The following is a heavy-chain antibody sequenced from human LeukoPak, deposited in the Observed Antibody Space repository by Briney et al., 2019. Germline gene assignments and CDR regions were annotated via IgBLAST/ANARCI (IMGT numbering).Heavy chain of an antibody. CDR2: INHSGST. CDR1: GGSFSGYY. V-gene: IGHV4-34*01. CDR3: APGGGIPGTTLGFAP. Sequence: SETLSLTCAVYGGSFSGYYWSWIRQPPGKGLEWIGEINHSGSTNYNPSLKSRVTISVDTSKNQFSLKLSSVTAADTAVYYCAPGGGIPGTTLGFAPWGQETLVTFSS. D-gene: IGHD1-7*01. J-gene: IGHJ5*02.